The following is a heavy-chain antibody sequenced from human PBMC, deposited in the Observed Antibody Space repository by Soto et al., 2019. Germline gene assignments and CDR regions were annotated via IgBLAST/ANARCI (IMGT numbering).Heavy chain of an antibody. Sequence: PGGSLRLSCAASGFTFSSYGMYWVRQVPGKGLDWVAVISYDGSNKDYADSVKGRFTISRDNSKNTLYLQMNSLRAEDTAVYYCARASLLSSGMEVWGQGTTVTVSS. D-gene: IGHD3-10*01. CDR3: ARASLLSSGMEV. J-gene: IGHJ6*02. CDR1: GFTFSSYG. CDR2: ISYDGSNK. V-gene: IGHV3-33*05.